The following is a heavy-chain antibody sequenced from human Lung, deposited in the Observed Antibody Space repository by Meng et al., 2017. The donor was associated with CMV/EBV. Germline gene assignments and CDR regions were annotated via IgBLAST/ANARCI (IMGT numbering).Heavy chain of an antibody. CDR2: INYSGTT. Sequence: SETLSLTCAVYGGSLNGYYWSWIRQPPGKGLEWIAEINYSGTTNYSPSLKSRVTISLHSSKNQFSLNLNSVTAADTAVYYCARAYCSSTSCPDGYLGQGSLVTVSS. J-gene: IGHJ4*02. D-gene: IGHD2-2*01. CDR3: ARAYCSSTSCPDGY. CDR1: GGSLNGYY. V-gene: IGHV4-34*01.